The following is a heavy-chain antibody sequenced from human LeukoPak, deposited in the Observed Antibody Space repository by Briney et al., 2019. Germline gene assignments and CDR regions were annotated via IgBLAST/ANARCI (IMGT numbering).Heavy chain of an antibody. J-gene: IGHJ4*02. V-gene: IGHV4-38-2*02. Sequence: PSETLSLTCTVSGYSISSGYYWGWIRQPPGKGLEWIGSIYHSGSTYYNPSLKSRVTISVGTSKNQSSLKLSSVTAADTAVYYCASPRRVRFLEWLLYHYWGQGTLVTVSS. CDR2: IYHSGST. D-gene: IGHD3-3*01. CDR1: GYSISSGYY. CDR3: ASPRRVRFLEWLLYHY.